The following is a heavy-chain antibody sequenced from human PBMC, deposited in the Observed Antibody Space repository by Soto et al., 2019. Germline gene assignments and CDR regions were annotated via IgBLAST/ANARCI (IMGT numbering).Heavy chain of an antibody. J-gene: IGHJ4*02. D-gene: IGHD4-17*01. V-gene: IGHV1-69*08. CDR2: ITPILGIA. CDR3: AREPYGDYSGY. CDR1: GGTFSSYS. Sequence: QVQLVQSGAEVKKPGSSVKVSCKASGGTFSSYSINWVRQAPGQGLEWMGRITPILGIANYAQKFQGRVTITADKSTSTDYMELISLRSEDTAVYYCAREPYGDYSGYWGQGTLVTVSS.